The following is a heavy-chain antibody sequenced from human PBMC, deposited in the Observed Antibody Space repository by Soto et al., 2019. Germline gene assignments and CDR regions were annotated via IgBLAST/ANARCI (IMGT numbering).Heavy chain of an antibody. CDR2: IYYSGDS. CDR3: VGTGTTDDY. V-gene: IGHV4-30-4*01. J-gene: IGHJ4*02. D-gene: IGHD4-17*01. CDR1: GASVSSGDYY. Sequence: QVQLQESGPGLVKPSQTLSLTCTVSGASVSSGDYYWSSIRQSPGKGLEWIGYIYYSGDSYYNPSLKGRLNISIDTSKNQFSLILNSVTVADTAIYYCVGTGTTDDYWGRGTLVTISS.